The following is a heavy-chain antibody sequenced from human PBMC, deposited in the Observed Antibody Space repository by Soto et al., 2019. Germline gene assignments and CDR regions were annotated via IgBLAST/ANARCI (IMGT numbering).Heavy chain of an antibody. Sequence: ASVKVSCKASGFTFTIYGIAWVRQAPRQGLEWMGWINPYNANTNYAQKFQGRVTMTTDTPTTTGYMELRSLGSDDTAVYYCARVVAAAPVYYGMDVWGQGTTVTVS. CDR1: GFTFTIYG. J-gene: IGHJ6*02. CDR2: INPYNANT. V-gene: IGHV1-18*01. CDR3: ARVVAAAPVYYGMDV. D-gene: IGHD2-15*01.